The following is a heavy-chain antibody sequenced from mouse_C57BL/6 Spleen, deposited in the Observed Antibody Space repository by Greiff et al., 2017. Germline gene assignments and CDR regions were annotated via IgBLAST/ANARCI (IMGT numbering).Heavy chain of an antibody. CDR1: GFSLTSYG. J-gene: IGHJ3*01. V-gene: IGHV2-6-1*01. CDR2: IWSDGST. D-gene: IGHD2-12*01. CDR3: GRHAGDYSHSWFAY. Sequence: VKLMESGPGLVAPSQSLSITCTVSGFSLTSYGVHWVRQPPGKGLEWLVVIWSDGSTTYNSAPKSRLSISKYNSKSQVFLKMTSLQSDDTAMYYCGRHAGDYSHSWFAYWGQGTLVTVSA.